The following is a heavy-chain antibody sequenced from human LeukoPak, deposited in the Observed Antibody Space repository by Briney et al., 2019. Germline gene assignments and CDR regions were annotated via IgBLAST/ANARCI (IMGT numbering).Heavy chain of an antibody. D-gene: IGHD1-26*01. CDR3: AKTPLQWELHYYFDY. CDR2: ISWNSGSI. CDR1: GFTFDDYA. V-gene: IGHV3-9*01. Sequence: PGRSLRLSCAASGFTFDDYAMHCVRQAPGKGLEWVSGISWNSGSIGYADSVKGRFTISRDNAKNSLYLQMNSLRAEDTALYYCAKTPLQWELHYYFDYWGQGTLVTVSS. J-gene: IGHJ4*02.